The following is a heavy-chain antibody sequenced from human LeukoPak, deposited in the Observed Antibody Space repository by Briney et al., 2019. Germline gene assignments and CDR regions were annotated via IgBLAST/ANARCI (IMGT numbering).Heavy chain of an antibody. D-gene: IGHD2-15*01. Sequence: GASVKVSCKASGYTFTGYYMHWVRQAPGQGLEWMGWINPNSGGTNYAQKFQGRVTMTRDTSISIAYMELSRLRSDDTAVYYCARVPEYCSGGSCYVLSDYGMDVWGQGTTVTVPS. CDR2: INPNSGGT. J-gene: IGHJ6*02. CDR3: ARVPEYCSGGSCYVLSDYGMDV. CDR1: GYTFTGYY. V-gene: IGHV1-2*02.